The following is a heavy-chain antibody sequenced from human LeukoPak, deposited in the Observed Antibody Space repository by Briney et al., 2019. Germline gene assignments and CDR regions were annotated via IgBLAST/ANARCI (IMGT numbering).Heavy chain of an antibody. V-gene: IGHV1-18*01. Sequence: GASVKVSCKASGYTFTSYGISWVRQAPGHGLEWMGWISAYNGNTNYAQKLQGRVTMTTDTSTSTAYMELRSLRSDDTAVYYCARELYYYDSSGYSNWFDPWGQGTLVTVSS. J-gene: IGHJ5*02. CDR3: ARELYYYDSSGYSNWFDP. CDR1: GYTFTSYG. D-gene: IGHD3-22*01. CDR2: ISAYNGNT.